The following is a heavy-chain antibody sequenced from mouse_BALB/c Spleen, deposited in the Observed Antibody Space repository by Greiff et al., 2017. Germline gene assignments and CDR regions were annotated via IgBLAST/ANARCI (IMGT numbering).Heavy chain of an antibody. V-gene: IGHV2-6-7*01. J-gene: IGHJ4*01. CDR1: GFSLTGYG. CDR3: ARAYYRYDKGSYAMDY. Sequence: QVQLKESGPGLVAPSQSLSITCTVSGFSLTGYGVNWVRQPPGKGLEWLGMIWGDGSTDYNSALKSRLSISKDNSKSQVFLKMNSLQTDDTARYYCARAYYRYDKGSYAMDYWGQGTSVTVSS. D-gene: IGHD2-14*01. CDR2: IWGDGST.